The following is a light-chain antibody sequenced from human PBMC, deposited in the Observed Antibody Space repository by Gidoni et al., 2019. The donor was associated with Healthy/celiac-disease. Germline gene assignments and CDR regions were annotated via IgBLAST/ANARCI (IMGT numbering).Light chain of an antibody. J-gene: IGKJ4*01. V-gene: IGKV3-11*01. CDR2: DAS. Sequence: EIVLTHSPATLSLSPGERATLSCRASQSVSSYLAWYQQKPGQAPRLLIYDASNRATGVPARFSGSGSGTDLTLTISSLEPEDIAVYYCQQRSNWPQITFXGXTKVEI. CDR1: QSVSSY. CDR3: QQRSNWPQIT.